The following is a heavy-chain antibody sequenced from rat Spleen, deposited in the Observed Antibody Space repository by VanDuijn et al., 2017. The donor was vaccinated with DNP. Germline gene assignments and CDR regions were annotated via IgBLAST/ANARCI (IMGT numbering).Heavy chain of an antibody. J-gene: IGHJ1*01. CDR2: INYSGST. CDR1: GYSITSNY. V-gene: IGHV3-1*01. D-gene: IGHD1-1*01. CDR3: ASAMEQSRYWYFGF. Sequence: EVQLQESGPGLVKPSQSLSLTCSVTGYSITSNYWGWIRKFPGNKMEWIGHINYSGSTSYNPSLKSRISISRDTSKHQFFLQLNSVTTDHTSAYYCASAMEQSRYWYFGFWGSGEMVTVFS.